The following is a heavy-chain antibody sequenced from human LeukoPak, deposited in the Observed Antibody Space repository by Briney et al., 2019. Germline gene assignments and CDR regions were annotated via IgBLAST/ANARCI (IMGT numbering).Heavy chain of an antibody. CDR2: ISKVGSNK. D-gene: IGHD3-22*01. CDR1: GFFFSSYA. V-gene: IGHV3-30*04. Sequence: PGGSLTLSCAASGFFFSSYAMYWVRQAAGKGLGWVAVISKVGSNKYHADSVKGRFTISRDNSKNTMYLQMNSLRGEDTAVYYCARGVRSYYDSSGAPDYWGQGTLVTVSS. CDR3: ARGVRSYYDSSGAPDY. J-gene: IGHJ4*02.